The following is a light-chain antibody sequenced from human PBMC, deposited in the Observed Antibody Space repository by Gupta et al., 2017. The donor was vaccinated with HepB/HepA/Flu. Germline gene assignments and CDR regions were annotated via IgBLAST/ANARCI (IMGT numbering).Light chain of an antibody. J-gene: IGKJ4*01. V-gene: IGKV6D-21*02. Sequence: EIVLTQPPDFLSVSPQEKVTITCRSSQSIGTILHWYQQKPEQSPKLLIKYASQSNSGVPSRFSGSGFGTDFTLTINSLEAEDAAAYYCHQSSSLPLTFGGGTKVGIK. CDR1: QSIGTI. CDR3: HQSSSLPLT. CDR2: YAS.